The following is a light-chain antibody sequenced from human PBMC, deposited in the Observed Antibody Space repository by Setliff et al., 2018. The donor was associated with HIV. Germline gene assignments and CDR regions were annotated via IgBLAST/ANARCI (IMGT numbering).Light chain of an antibody. Sequence: QSALAQPASVSGSPGQSITISCTGTSSDVGNYNLVSWYQHHPGKAPKVMIYEVSKRPSGVSNRFSGSKSGNTASLTISGLQAEDETDYYCCSYAGSYTLGVFGGGTQLTVL. CDR1: SSDVGNYNL. CDR2: EVS. J-gene: IGLJ3*02. CDR3: CSYAGSYTLGV. V-gene: IGLV2-23*02.